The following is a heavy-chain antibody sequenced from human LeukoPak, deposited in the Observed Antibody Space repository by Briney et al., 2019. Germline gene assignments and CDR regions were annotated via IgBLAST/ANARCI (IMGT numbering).Heavy chain of an antibody. CDR3: ARDCGKCGGTGSTRDY. CDR2: LIPLYGAT. CDR1: GGTFSNYA. Sequence: SVKVSCKASGGTFSNYAISWVRQAPGQGLEWMGGLIPLYGATNYTQRFQGRITITTDESTTTAYMELSSLRSEDTAVYYCARDCGKCGGTGSTRDYWGQGTLVTVSS. V-gene: IGHV1-69*05. J-gene: IGHJ4*02. D-gene: IGHD3-10*01.